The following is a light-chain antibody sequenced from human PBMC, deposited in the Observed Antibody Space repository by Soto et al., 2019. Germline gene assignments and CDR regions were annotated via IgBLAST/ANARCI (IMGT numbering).Light chain of an antibody. V-gene: IGKV3-15*01. CDR3: QQYNNWPRT. CDR1: QSVSSN. Sequence: ETVMTQSPATLSVSPGERATLSCRASQSVSSNLAWYQQKPGQAPKLLIYGASTRATGIPARLSGSGYGTEFTITISSMQSEDFEVYYCQQYNNWPRTFGQGTKVDIK. CDR2: GAS. J-gene: IGKJ1*01.